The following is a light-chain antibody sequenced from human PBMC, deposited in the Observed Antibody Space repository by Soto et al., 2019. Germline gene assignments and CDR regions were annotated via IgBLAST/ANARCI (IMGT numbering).Light chain of an antibody. CDR3: CSFAGSFTYV. Sequence: QSALTQPLSVSGSPGQSVTISCTGTNSDVGGYNYVSWYQQHPGRAPKLMIYDVTKRPSGVPDRFSGSKSGNTASLTISGLQAEDEADYYCCSFAGSFTYVFGTGTKVTVL. J-gene: IGLJ1*01. V-gene: IGLV2-11*01. CDR1: NSDVGGYNY. CDR2: DVT.